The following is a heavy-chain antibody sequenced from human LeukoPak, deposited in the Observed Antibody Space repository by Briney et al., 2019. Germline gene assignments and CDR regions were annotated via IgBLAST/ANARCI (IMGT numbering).Heavy chain of an antibody. J-gene: IGHJ4*02. CDR1: GFTFSSYG. V-gene: IGHV3-30*02. CDR2: IRYDGSNK. D-gene: IGHD6-13*01. CDR3: AKAQWTYSSSWSVDP. Sequence: GGSLRLSCAASGFTFSSYGMHWVRQAPGKGLEGVAFIRYDGSNKYYADSVKGRITISRDNSKNTLYLQMNSLRAEDTAVYYCAKAQWTYSSSWSVDPWGQGTLVTVSS.